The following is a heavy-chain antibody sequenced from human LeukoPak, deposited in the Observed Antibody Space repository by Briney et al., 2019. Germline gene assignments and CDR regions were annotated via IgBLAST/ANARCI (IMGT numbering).Heavy chain of an antibody. Sequence: GGSLRLSCAAPGFIFSNYGMPWVRQAPGKGLEWVAVIWYDGSNQEYADSVRGRFTISRDSSKNTVYLQMNSLRDDDTAVYYCARDVDTSGHFSRFDPWGQGTLVTVSS. CDR1: GFIFSNYG. D-gene: IGHD3-22*01. CDR2: IWYDGSNQ. CDR3: ARDVDTSGHFSRFDP. V-gene: IGHV3-33*01. J-gene: IGHJ5*02.